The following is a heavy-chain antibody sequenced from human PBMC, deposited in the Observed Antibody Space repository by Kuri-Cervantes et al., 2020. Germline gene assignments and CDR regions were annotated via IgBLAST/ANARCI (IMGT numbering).Heavy chain of an antibody. CDR2: ISAYNGNT. CDR3: ARDGTIFGVVITSYVDY. CDR1: GYTFTSYG. V-gene: IGHV1-18*01. Sequence: ASVKVSCKASGYTFTSYGISWVRQAPGQGLEWMGWISAYNGNTNYAQKLQGRVTMTTDTSTSTAYMELRSLRSDDTAVYYCARDGTIFGVVITSYVDYWGQGTLVTVSS. J-gene: IGHJ4*02. D-gene: IGHD3-3*01.